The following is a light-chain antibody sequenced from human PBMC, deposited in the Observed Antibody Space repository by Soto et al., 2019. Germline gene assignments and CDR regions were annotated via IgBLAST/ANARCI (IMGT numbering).Light chain of an antibody. Sequence: QSVLTQPASVSGSPGQSITISCPGTSSDFGGYNFVSWYQRRPGKAPKLMIYAVSNRPSGVSNRFSGSKSGNTASLTISGLQAEDEADYYCCSYTSYSPDVFGTGTKVTVL. CDR1: SSDFGGYNF. CDR2: AVS. V-gene: IGLV2-14*01. J-gene: IGLJ1*01. CDR3: CSYTSYSPDV.